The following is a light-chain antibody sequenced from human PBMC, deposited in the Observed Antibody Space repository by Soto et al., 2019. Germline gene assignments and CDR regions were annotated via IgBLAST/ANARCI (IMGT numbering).Light chain of an antibody. CDR3: GSWDSSLSAYV. Sequence: SVLTQPPSVSAAPGQKVTISCSGSSSNIGGNSVSWYQQLPGTAPKLLIYDDNKRPSGIPDRFSGSKSGTSDTLGITGFQTGDEGDYYCGSWDSSLSAYVFGTGTKVTVL. J-gene: IGLJ1*01. CDR2: DDN. V-gene: IGLV1-51*01. CDR1: SSNIGGNS.